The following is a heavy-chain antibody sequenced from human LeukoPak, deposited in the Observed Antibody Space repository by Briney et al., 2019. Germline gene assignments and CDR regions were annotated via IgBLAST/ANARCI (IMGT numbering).Heavy chain of an antibody. CDR3: ARVVGGGNFDY. D-gene: IGHD2-2*01. Sequence: GGSLRLSCAASGFTVSSFSMHWVRQAPGKGLEYVSAISADGDNTYYADSVKDRFTISRDNSQNTLYLQMGGLRVEDMAVYYCARVVGGGNFDYWGQGTLVTVSS. V-gene: IGHV3-64*02. CDR1: GFTVSSFS. CDR2: ISADGDNT. J-gene: IGHJ4*02.